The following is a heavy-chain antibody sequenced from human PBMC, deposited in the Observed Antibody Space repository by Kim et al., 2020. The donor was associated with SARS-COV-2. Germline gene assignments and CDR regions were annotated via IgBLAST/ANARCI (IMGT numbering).Heavy chain of an antibody. CDR2: ISYDGSNK. D-gene: IGHD2-2*01. CDR3: AKDPAMPGWGGAFDI. V-gene: IGHV3-30*18. Sequence: GGSLRLSCAASGFTFSSYGMHWVRQAPGKGLEWVAVISYDGSNKYYADSVKGRFTISRDNSKNTLYLQMNSLRAEDTAVYYCAKDPAMPGWGGAFDIWGQGTMVTVSS. CDR1: GFTFSSYG. J-gene: IGHJ3*02.